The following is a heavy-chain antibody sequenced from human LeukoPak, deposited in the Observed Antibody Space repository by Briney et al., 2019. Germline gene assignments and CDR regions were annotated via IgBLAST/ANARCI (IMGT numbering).Heavy chain of an antibody. Sequence: GGSLRLSCAASGFTFSDYYMTWIRQAPGKGLEWVSCISSSGSTIFYADSVKGRFTISRDNAKSSLFLQMNSLRAEDPAVHYCARVNRVTAIQELDYWGQGTLVTVSS. CDR1: GFTFSDYY. CDR2: ISSSGSTI. J-gene: IGHJ4*02. CDR3: ARVNRVTAIQELDY. V-gene: IGHV3-11*01. D-gene: IGHD2-21*02.